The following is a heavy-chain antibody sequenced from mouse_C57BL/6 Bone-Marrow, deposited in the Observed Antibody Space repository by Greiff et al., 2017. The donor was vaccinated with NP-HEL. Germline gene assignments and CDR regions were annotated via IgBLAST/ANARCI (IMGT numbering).Heavy chain of an antibody. V-gene: IGHV2-9-1*01. D-gene: IGHD2-4*01. CDR1: GFSLTSYA. CDR2: IWTGGGT. J-gene: IGHJ3*01. CDR3: ARMGYDYDGSWFAY. Sequence: QVQRVESGPGLVAPSQSLSITCTVSGFSLTSYAISWVRQPPGKGLEWLGVIWTGGGTNYNSALKSRLSISTDNSKSQVFLKMNSLQTDDTARYYCARMGYDYDGSWFAYWGQGTLVTVSA.